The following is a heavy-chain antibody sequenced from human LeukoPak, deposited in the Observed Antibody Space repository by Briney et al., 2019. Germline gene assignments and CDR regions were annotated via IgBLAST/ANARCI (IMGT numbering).Heavy chain of an antibody. V-gene: IGHV1-69*06. CDR1: GGTFSSYA. CDR3: ARDQGEKYQLLLG. CDR2: IIPIFGTA. J-gene: IGHJ4*02. Sequence: SVKVSCKASGGTFSSYAISWVRQAPGQGLEWMGRIIPIFGTANYAQKFQGRVTITADKSTSTAYMELSSLRSEDTAVYYCARDQGEKYQLLLGWGQGTLVTVSS. D-gene: IGHD2-2*01.